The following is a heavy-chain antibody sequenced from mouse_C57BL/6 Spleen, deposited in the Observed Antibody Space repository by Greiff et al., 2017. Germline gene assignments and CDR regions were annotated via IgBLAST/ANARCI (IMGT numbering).Heavy chain of an antibody. CDR2: IHPNSGST. CDR3: ARSAYYYGSSSFDY. D-gene: IGHD1-1*01. Sequence: QVQLQQPGAELVKPGASVKLSCKASGYTFTSYWMHWVKQRPGQGLEWIGMIHPNSGSTNYNEKFKSKATLTVDKSSSTAYMQLSSLTSEDSAVYYCARSAYYYGSSSFDYWGQGTTLTVSS. CDR1: GYTFTSYW. J-gene: IGHJ2*01. V-gene: IGHV1-64*01.